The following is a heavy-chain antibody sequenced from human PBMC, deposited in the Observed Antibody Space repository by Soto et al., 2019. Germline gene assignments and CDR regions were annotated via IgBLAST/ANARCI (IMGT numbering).Heavy chain of an antibody. CDR2: IYYGGSI. CDR3: ARMSATGTRWFDP. D-gene: IGHD6-13*01. CDR1: GGSVSNGSYC. V-gene: IGHV4-61*01. J-gene: IGHJ5*02. Sequence: SETLSLTCTVSGGSVSNGSYCWSWLRQPPGKGLEWIAYIYYGGSINYNPSLKSRVSMSVDTSKNQFSLNLTSVTAADTAVYFCARMSATGTRWFDPWGQGTQVTVSS.